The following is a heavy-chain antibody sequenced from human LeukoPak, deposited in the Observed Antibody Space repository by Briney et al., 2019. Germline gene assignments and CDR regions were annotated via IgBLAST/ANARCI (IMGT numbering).Heavy chain of an antibody. J-gene: IGHJ3*02. CDR2: IYTSGST. D-gene: IGHD3-22*01. Sequence: PSETLSLTCTVSGGSISSYYWSWIRQPAGKGLEWIGRIYTSGSTNYNPSLKSRVTMSVDTSKNQFSLKLSSVTAADTAVYYCAGGPITMIVSGDYTFDIWGQGTVVTVSS. V-gene: IGHV4-4*07. CDR1: GGSISSYY. CDR3: AGGPITMIVSGDYTFDI.